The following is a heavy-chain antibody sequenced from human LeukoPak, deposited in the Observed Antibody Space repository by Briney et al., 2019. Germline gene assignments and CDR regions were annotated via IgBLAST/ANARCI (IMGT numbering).Heavy chain of an antibody. V-gene: IGHV3-53*01. D-gene: IGHD6-13*01. J-gene: IGHJ6*02. CDR3: ASREGSSWYGYYYYYGMDV. CDR2: IYSGGST. Sequence: GGSLRLSCAASGFTVSSNHMSWVRQAPGKGLEWVSVIYSGGSTYYADSVKGRFTISRDNSKNTLYLQMNSLRAEDTAVYYCASREGSSWYGYYYYYGMDVWGQGTTVTVSS. CDR1: GFTVSSNH.